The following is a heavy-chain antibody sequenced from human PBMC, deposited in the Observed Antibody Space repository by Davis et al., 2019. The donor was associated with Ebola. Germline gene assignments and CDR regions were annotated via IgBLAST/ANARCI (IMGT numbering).Heavy chain of an antibody. D-gene: IGHD6-19*01. CDR1: GFTLTKYA. CDR2: VHGGNGNT. Sequence: ASVKVSCKASGFTLTKYAIHWVRQAPGQRLEWMGWVHGGNGNTKYSQRFQGRVTITTGTSASTVYLDLTSLRSEDTAVFYCARASFGYNSGWYADYWGPGSLVTVSS. CDR3: ARASFGYNSGWYADY. J-gene: IGHJ4*02. V-gene: IGHV1-3*01.